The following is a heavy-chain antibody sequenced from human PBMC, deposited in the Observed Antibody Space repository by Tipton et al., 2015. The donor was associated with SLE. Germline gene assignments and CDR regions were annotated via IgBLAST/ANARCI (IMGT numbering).Heavy chain of an antibody. CDR3: AREDTPMDDAFDI. CDR2: INHSGST. D-gene: IGHD5-18*01. V-gene: IGHV4-39*07. CDR1: GGSISSSSYY. Sequence: TLSLTCTVSGGSISSSSYYWGWIRQPPGKGLEWIGEINHSGSTNYNPSLKSRVTISVDTSKNQFSLKLNSVTAADTAVYYCAREDTPMDDAFDIWGQGTMVTVSS. J-gene: IGHJ3*02.